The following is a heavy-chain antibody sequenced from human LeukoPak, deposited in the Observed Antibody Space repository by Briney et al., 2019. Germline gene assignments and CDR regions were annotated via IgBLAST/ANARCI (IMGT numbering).Heavy chain of an antibody. CDR2: INLNSGGT. D-gene: IGHD6-13*01. CDR1: GYTFTGYY. Sequence: GASVKVSCKASGYTFTGYYMHWVRQAPGQGLEWMGWINLNSGGTNYAQKFQGRVTMTRDTSISTAYMELSRLRSDDTAVYYCARVAAAGTRWFDPWGQGTLVTVSS. J-gene: IGHJ5*02. CDR3: ARVAAAGTRWFDP. V-gene: IGHV1-2*02.